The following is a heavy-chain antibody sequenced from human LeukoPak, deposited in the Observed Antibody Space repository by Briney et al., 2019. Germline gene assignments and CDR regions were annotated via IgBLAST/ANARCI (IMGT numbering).Heavy chain of an antibody. D-gene: IGHD4-17*01. V-gene: IGHV1-2*02. Sequence: ASVKVSCKASGYTFTGYYMHWVRQAPGQGLEWMGWINPNSGGTNYAQKFQGRVTMTRDTSISTAYMELSRLRSDDTAVYYCARDPPPPPLGDYSAIDAFDMWAKGQWSPSL. CDR2: INPNSGGT. CDR1: GYTFTGYY. CDR3: ARDPPPPPLGDYSAIDAFDM. J-gene: IGHJ3*02.